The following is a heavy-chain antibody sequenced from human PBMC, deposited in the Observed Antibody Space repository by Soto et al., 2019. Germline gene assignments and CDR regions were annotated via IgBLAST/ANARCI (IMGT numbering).Heavy chain of an antibody. CDR1: GFTVRTNY. CDR3: ARADAVGWFDP. V-gene: IGHV3-66*01. D-gene: IGHD1-26*01. CDR2: IYSGGST. Sequence: GGSLRLSCAASGFTVRTNYITWVRQAPGKGLEWVSVIYSGGSTYYADSVKGRFTMSRDNSRNTLYLQMNSLRAEDTAVYYCARADAVGWFDPWGQGTLVTVSS. J-gene: IGHJ5*02.